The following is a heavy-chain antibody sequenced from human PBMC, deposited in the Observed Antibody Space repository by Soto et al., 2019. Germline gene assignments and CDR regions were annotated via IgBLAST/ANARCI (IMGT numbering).Heavy chain of an antibody. Sequence: GGSLRLSCAASGFIFSSYSMSWVRQAPGKGLEWISVISGSASSAQYADSVKGRFTISRDNSKNTLILQLKGLRAEDTALYYCAKSKTYNAAFTDAFDVWGQGTVVTVS. CDR3: AKSKTYNAAFTDAFDV. D-gene: IGHD6-25*01. CDR2: ISGSASSA. CDR1: GFIFSSYS. V-gene: IGHV3-23*01. J-gene: IGHJ3*01.